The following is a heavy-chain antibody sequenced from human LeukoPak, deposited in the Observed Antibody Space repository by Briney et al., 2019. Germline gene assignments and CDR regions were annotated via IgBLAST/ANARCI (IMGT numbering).Heavy chain of an antibody. CDR2: IRYDGSNK. D-gene: IGHD2-21*01. CDR3: AKEASIASGY. Sequence: GGSLRLSCAASGFTFSSYGMHWVRQAPGKGLEWVAFIRYDGSNKYYADSVKGRFTISRDNSKNTLYLQMSSLRAEDTAVYYCAKEASIASGYWGQGTLVTVSS. CDR1: GFTFSSYG. V-gene: IGHV3-30*02. J-gene: IGHJ4*02.